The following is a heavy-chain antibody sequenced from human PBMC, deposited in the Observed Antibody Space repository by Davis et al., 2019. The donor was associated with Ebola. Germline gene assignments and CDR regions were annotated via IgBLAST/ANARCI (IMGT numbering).Heavy chain of an antibody. Sequence: ASVKVSCKASGYTFTSYDINWVRQATGQGLEWMGWMNPNSGNTGYAQKFQGRVTITADESTSTAYMELSSLRSEDTAVYYCARDLVGYSYGYDYWGQGTLVTVSS. CDR3: ARDLVGYSYGYDY. D-gene: IGHD5-18*01. J-gene: IGHJ4*02. CDR2: MNPNSGNT. CDR1: GYTFTSYD. V-gene: IGHV1-8*01.